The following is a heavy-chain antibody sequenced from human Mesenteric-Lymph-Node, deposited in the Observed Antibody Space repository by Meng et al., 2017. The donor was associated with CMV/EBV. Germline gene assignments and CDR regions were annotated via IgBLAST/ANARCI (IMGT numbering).Heavy chain of an antibody. CDR3: ANTGDELVWYFDL. J-gene: IGHJ2*01. V-gene: IGHV4-4*02. CDR1: GASTSSSNW. D-gene: IGHD7-27*01. CDR2: ISHSGST. Sequence: VCGASTSSSNWWRWVRQPPGKGLEWIGEISHSGSTSYNPSLRSRVIISLDKSKNHFSLKLSSVTAADTARYYCANTGDELVWYFDLWGRGTLVTVSS.